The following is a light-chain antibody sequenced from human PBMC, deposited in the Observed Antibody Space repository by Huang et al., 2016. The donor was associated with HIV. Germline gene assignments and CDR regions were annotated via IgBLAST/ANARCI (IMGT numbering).Light chain of an antibody. Sequence: EIILTQSPATLSLSPGERATLSYRASQSVSSYLAWYQQKPGQAPRLLIYDASNRAPGIPARFSGSGSGTDFTLTISSLEPEDFAVYYCQQRSNRPPLTFGGGTKVEIK. J-gene: IGKJ4*01. V-gene: IGKV3-11*01. CDR2: DAS. CDR1: QSVSSY. CDR3: QQRSNRPPLT.